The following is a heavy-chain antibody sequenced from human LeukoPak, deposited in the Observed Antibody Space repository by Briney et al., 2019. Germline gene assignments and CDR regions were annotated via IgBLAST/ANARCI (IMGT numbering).Heavy chain of an antibody. CDR1: GFTFSSYS. CDR3: AREFYSNYACDY. CDR2: ISSSSSYI. Sequence: PGGSLRLSCAASGFTFSSYSMNWVRQAPGKGLEWVSSISSSSSYIYYADSVKGRFTISRDNAKNSLYLQMNSLRAEDTAVYYCAREFYSNYACDYWGQGTLVTVSS. D-gene: IGHD4-11*01. J-gene: IGHJ4*02. V-gene: IGHV3-21*01.